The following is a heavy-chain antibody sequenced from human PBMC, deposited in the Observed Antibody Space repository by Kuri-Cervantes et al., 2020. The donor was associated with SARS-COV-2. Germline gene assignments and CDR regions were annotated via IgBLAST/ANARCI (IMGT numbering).Heavy chain of an antibody. Sequence: GESLKISCAASGVTFSSYGMHWVRQAPGKGLEWVAFIRYDGSNKYYADSVKGRFTISRDNSKNTLYLQMNSLRAEDTAVYYCAKDGVEHCSSTSCYTSYYYYMDVWGKGTTVTVSS. V-gene: IGHV3-30*02. CDR1: GVTFSSYG. J-gene: IGHJ6*03. D-gene: IGHD2-2*02. CDR2: IRYDGSNK. CDR3: AKDGVEHCSSTSCYTSYYYYMDV.